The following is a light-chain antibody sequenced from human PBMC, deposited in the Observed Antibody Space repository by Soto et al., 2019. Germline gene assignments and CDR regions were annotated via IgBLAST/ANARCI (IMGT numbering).Light chain of an antibody. Sequence: EIMLSQSPGTLSLSPGERATLSCRASQSVSSSYLAWYQQKPGQAPRLLIYGASSRATGIPDRFSGSGSGTDFTLTISSLEPEDFAVYYCQQRSNWLTFGGGTKVDI. J-gene: IGKJ4*01. CDR3: QQRSNWLT. V-gene: IGKV3D-20*02. CDR2: GAS. CDR1: QSVSSSY.